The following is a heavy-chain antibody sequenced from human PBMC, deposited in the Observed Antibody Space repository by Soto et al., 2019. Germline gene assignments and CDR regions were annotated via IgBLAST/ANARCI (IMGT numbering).Heavy chain of an antibody. CDR3: ARRYGGNFDY. CDR1: GGSISSYY. D-gene: IGHD3-16*01. CDR2: IYYSGST. Sequence: QVQLQESGPGLVKPSETLSLTCTVSGGSISSYYWSWIRQPPGKGLEWIGYIYYSGSTNYNPSLKSRVTISVDTSKNQFSLKLSSVTAADTAVYYCARRYGGNFDYWGQGNPVTVSS. J-gene: IGHJ4*02. V-gene: IGHV4-59*01.